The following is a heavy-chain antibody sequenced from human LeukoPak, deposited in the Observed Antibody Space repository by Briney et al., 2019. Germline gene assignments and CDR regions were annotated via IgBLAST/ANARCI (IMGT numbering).Heavy chain of an antibody. Sequence: ASVKVSCKASGYTFTSYAMHWVRQAPGQRLEWMGWINAGNGNTKYSQKFQGRVTITRDTSASTAYMELRSLRSDDTAVYYCAAIYYYGSGNPVDWGQGTLVTVS. CDR3: AAIYYYGSGNPVD. J-gene: IGHJ4*02. CDR2: INAGNGNT. D-gene: IGHD3-10*01. CDR1: GYTFTSYA. V-gene: IGHV1-3*01.